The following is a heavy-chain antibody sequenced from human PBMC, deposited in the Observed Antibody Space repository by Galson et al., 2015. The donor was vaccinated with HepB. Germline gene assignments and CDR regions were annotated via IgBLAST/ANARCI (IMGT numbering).Heavy chain of an antibody. CDR3: ARILYNWNLNYYYGKDV. CDR1: GFTVSSDY. CDR2: IYTGGST. V-gene: IGHV3-66*02. J-gene: IGHJ6*02. D-gene: IGHD1-20*01. Sequence: SLRLSCAASGFTVSSDYMNWVRQAPGKGLEWVSVIYTGGSTYYADSVKGRFTISRDNSKNTVYLQMNSLRPEDTAVYYCARILYNWNLNYYYGKDVWGQGTTVTVS.